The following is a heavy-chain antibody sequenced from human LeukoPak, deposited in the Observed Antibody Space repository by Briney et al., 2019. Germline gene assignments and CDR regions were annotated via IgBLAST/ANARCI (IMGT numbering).Heavy chain of an antibody. J-gene: IGHJ3*02. CDR1: GFTFSNYR. Sequence: GCSLRLSCAASGFTFSNYRMKYVQQVPGKGLEWVSSITRSSIYIYYADSVKGRFTISRDNAKNSLYLQMNSLRAEDTAVYYCARKGMIVVVTTDAFDIWGQGTMVTVSS. V-gene: IGHV3-21*01. CDR3: ARKGMIVVVTTDAFDI. CDR2: ITRSSIYI. D-gene: IGHD3-22*01.